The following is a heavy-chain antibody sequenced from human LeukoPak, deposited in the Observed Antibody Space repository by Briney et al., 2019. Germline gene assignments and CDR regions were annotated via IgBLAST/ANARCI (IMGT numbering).Heavy chain of an antibody. V-gene: IGHV3-23*01. CDR3: AKPRVDIPATVFDS. J-gene: IGHJ4*02. Sequence: GGSLRLSCATSGFTFTSYAMNWVRQAPGKGLEWVAAITGNGVNTYYADSVKGRFTISSDPSKNTLFLQMHSLRADDTAVYYCAKPRVDIPATVFDSWGQGALATVSS. CDR1: GFTFTSYA. CDR2: ITGNGVNT. D-gene: IGHD3-16*02.